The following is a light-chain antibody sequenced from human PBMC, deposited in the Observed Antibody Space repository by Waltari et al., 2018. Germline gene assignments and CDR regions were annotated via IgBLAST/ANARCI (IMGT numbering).Light chain of an antibody. Sequence: CRAIQSVGQFLAWYQKKPGQAPRLLIYDASSRATGIPDRFSGSGCGTDFSLTISRLDPEDFAVYYCQHYVRLPVSFGQGTKVGIK. CDR1: QSVGQF. CDR2: DAS. J-gene: IGKJ1*01. V-gene: IGKV3-20*01. CDR3: QHYVRLPVS.